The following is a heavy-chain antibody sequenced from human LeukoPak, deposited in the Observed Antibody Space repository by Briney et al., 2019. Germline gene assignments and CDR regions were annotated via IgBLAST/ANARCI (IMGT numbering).Heavy chain of an antibody. CDR2: TYYMSEWYT. D-gene: IGHD2-8*02. J-gene: IGHJ3*02. CDR3: AREQSWTTGFDI. Sequence: TSQTLSLTCAISGDSVSGNSVTWNWIRQSPSRGLEWLGRTYYMSEWYTTYAASVKSRITITPDTFKNQFSLQLKSVTPEDTAVYFCAREQSWTTGFDIWGQGTMVTVSS. CDR1: GDSVSGNSVT. V-gene: IGHV6-1*01.